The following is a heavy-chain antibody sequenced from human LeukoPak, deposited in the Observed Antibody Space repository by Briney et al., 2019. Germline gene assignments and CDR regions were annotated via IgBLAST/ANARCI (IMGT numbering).Heavy chain of an antibody. J-gene: IGHJ4*02. CDR2: ISSSGSTI. CDR1: GFTSSDYY. D-gene: IGHD2-21*01. Sequence: GGSLRLSCAASGFTSSDYYMSWIRQAPGKGLEWVSYISSSGSTIYYADSVKGRFTISRDNAKNSLYLQMNSLRAEDTAVYYCARENNVVVIAYPPFDYWGQGTLVTVSS. CDR3: ARENNVVVIAYPPFDY. V-gene: IGHV3-11*04.